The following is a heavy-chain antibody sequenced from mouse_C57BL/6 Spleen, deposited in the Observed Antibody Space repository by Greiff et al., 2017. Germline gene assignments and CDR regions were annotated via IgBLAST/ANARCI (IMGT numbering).Heavy chain of an antibody. Sequence: EVQLQQSGPELVKPGASVKISCKASGYTFTDYYMNWVKQSHGKSLEWIGDINPNNGGTSYNQKFKGKATLTVDKSSSTAYMELRSLTSEDSAVYYCARSGSTVVPDYWGQGTTLTVSS. CDR1: GYTFTDYY. V-gene: IGHV1-26*01. CDR3: ARSGSTVVPDY. CDR2: INPNNGGT. D-gene: IGHD1-1*01. J-gene: IGHJ2*01.